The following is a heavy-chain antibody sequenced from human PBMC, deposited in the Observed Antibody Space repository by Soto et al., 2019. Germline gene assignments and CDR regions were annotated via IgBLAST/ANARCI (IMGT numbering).Heavy chain of an antibody. Sequence: EASVKVSCKASGYTFTSYGISWVRQAPGQGLEWMGWISAYNGNTNYAQKLQGRVTMTTDTSTSTAYMELRSLRSDDTAVYYCARTPRYHILTGYFDYWGQGTLVTVSS. D-gene: IGHD3-9*01. J-gene: IGHJ4*02. CDR3: ARTPRYHILTGYFDY. CDR1: GYTFTSYG. CDR2: ISAYNGNT. V-gene: IGHV1-18*01.